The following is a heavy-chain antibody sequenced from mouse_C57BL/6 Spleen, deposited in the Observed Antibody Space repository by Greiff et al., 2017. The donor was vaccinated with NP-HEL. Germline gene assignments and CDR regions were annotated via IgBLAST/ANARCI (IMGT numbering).Heavy chain of an antibody. CDR3: ARDTLSLWYFDV. V-gene: IGHV5-4*01. CDR2: ISDGGSYT. Sequence: EVQLVESGGGLVKPGGSLKLSCAASGFTFSSYAMSWVRQTPEKRLEWVATISDGGSYTYYPDNVKGRFTISRDNAKNNLYLQMSHLKSEDTAMYYCARDTLSLWYFDVWGTGTTVTVSS. D-gene: IGHD1-1*02. J-gene: IGHJ1*03. CDR1: GFTFSSYA.